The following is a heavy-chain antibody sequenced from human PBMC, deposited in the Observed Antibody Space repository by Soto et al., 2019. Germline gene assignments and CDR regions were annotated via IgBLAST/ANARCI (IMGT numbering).Heavy chain of an antibody. J-gene: IGHJ4*02. Sequence: GGSLRLSCAASGFTVSSNYISWVRQAPGKGLEWVSVIYSGGSTYYADSVKGRFTISRENSKNTLYLQMNSLRAEDTAVYYCARMFWSGYYQYFDYWGQGTLVPVSP. V-gene: IGHV3-53*01. CDR1: GFTVSSNY. D-gene: IGHD3-3*01. CDR3: ARMFWSGYYQYFDY. CDR2: IYSGGST.